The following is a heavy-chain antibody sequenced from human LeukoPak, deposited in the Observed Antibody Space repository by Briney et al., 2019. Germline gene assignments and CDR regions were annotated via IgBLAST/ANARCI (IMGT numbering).Heavy chain of an antibody. V-gene: IGHV3-11*01. D-gene: IGHD2-2*01. CDR2: ISSSGSTI. CDR1: GFTFSDYY. CDR3: AGGPDIVVVPAATYGMDV. Sequence: GGSLRLSCAASGFTFSDYYMSWIRQAPGKRLEWVSYISSSGSTIYYADSVKGRFTISRDNAKNSLYLQMNSLRAEDTAVYYCAGGPDIVVVPAATYGMDVWGQGTTVTVSS. J-gene: IGHJ6*02.